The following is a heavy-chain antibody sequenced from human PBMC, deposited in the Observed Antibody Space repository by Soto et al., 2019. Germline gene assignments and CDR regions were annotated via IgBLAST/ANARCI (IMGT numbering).Heavy chain of an antibody. Sequence: EVQLVESGGGLVKPGGSLRLSCAASGFTFSSYSMNWVRQAPGKGLEWVSSISSSSSYIYYADSVKGRFTISRDNAKNSLYLQMNSLRAEDTAVYYCAREGMITFGGVIATTDYFDYWGQGTLVTVSS. CDR1: GFTFSSYS. J-gene: IGHJ4*02. D-gene: IGHD3-16*02. CDR2: ISSSSSYI. V-gene: IGHV3-21*01. CDR3: AREGMITFGGVIATTDYFDY.